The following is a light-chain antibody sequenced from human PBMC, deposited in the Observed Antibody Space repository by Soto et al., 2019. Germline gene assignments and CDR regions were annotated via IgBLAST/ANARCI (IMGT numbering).Light chain of an antibody. CDR1: QTISNY. CDR3: QKTYSTPFT. V-gene: IGKV1-39*01. Sequence: DIQMTQSPSSLSASVGDRVTITCRASQTISNYLNWYQEKPGRAPKLLIYAASNLQSGVTSRFSGSGSGTDFTLTITNLQPEDFATYYCQKTYSTPFTFGPGTNVDVK. J-gene: IGKJ3*01. CDR2: AAS.